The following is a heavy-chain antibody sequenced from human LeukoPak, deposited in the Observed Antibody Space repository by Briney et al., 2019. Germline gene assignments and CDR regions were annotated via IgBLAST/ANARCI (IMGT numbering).Heavy chain of an antibody. J-gene: IGHJ6*02. V-gene: IGHV3-23*01. CDR3: ARDRAFWSGYYGMDV. D-gene: IGHD3-3*01. Sequence: GGSLRLSCAASGFTFSSYAMSWVRQAPGKGLEWVSAISGSGGSTYYADSVKGRFTISRDNSKNTLYLQMNSLRAEDTAVYYCARDRAFWSGYYGMDVWGQGTTVTVSS. CDR2: ISGSGGST. CDR1: GFTFSSYA.